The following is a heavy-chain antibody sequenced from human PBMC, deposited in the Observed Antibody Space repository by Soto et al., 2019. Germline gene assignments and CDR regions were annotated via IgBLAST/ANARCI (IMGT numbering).Heavy chain of an antibody. Sequence: QVQLQESGPGLVKPSQTLSLTCTVSGGSISSGGYYWSCIRQQPGKGMEWIGYIYYSGSTYYNPSHKSRVTISVDTSKNQFSLKLSSVTAADTAVYYCARTHDCGDFDYWGQGTLVTVSS. V-gene: IGHV4-31*03. D-gene: IGHD2-21*02. CDR3: ARTHDCGDFDY. CDR1: GGSISSGGYY. J-gene: IGHJ4*02. CDR2: IYYSGST.